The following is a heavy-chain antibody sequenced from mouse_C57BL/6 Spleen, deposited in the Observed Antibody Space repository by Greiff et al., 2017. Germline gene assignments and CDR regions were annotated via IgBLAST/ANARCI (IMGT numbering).Heavy chain of an antibody. J-gene: IGHJ2*01. Sequence: QVQLQQSGAELVRPGTSVKVSCKASGYAFTNYLIEWVKQRPGQGLEWIGVINPGSGGTNYNEKFKGKATLTADKSSSTAYMQLSSLTSEDSAVYFCARYYGSSYGTTGYFDYWGQGTTLTVSS. D-gene: IGHD1-1*01. CDR2: INPGSGGT. V-gene: IGHV1-54*01. CDR1: GYAFTNYL. CDR3: ARYYGSSYGTTGYFDY.